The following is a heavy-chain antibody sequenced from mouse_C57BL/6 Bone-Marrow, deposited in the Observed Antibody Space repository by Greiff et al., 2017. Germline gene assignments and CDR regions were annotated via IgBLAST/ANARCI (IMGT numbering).Heavy chain of an antibody. J-gene: IGHJ3*01. V-gene: IGHV1-81*01. CDR2: IYPRSGNT. CDR3: AREVRGFAD. Sequence: QVQLQQSGAELARPGASVKLSCKASGYTFTSYGISWVKQRTGQGLEWIGEIYPRSGNTYYNEKFKGKATLTADKSSSTAYMELRSLTSEDSAVYFCAREVRGFADWGQGTLVTVSA. CDR1: GYTFTSYG.